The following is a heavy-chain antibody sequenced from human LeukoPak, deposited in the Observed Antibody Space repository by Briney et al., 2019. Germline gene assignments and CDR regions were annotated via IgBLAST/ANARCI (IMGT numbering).Heavy chain of an antibody. Sequence: GGSLRLSCAASGFTFSNHEMNWVRQAPGKGLEWVSYISSSGSTIYHADSVKGRFTISRDNAKNSLYLQMNSLRAEDTAVYYCARGAYGSGTYHDFDIWGQGTMVTVSS. CDR2: ISSSGSTI. CDR1: GFTFSNHE. J-gene: IGHJ3*02. CDR3: ARGAYGSGTYHDFDI. D-gene: IGHD3-10*01. V-gene: IGHV3-48*03.